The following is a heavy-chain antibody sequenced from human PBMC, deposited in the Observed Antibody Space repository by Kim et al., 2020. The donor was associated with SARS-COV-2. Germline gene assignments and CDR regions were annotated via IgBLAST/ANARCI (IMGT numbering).Heavy chain of an antibody. CDR2: ISGSSASI. V-gene: IGHV3-11*05. CDR3: TRDSRLLDY. CDR1: GFTFSDYY. J-gene: IGHJ4*02. Sequence: GGSLRLSCAASGFTFSDYYMTWMRQAPGKGLVCISYISGSSASINYADSVRGRFTISRDNAKNSLYLQMNSLRVEDTAIYYCTRDSRLLDYWGLGTLVTV.